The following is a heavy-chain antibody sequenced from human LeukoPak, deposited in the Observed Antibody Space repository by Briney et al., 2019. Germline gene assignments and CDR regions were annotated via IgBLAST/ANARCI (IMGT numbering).Heavy chain of an antibody. D-gene: IGHD3-22*01. J-gene: IGHJ4*02. Sequence: SETLSLTCAVYGGSFSGYYWSWIRQPPGKGLEWIGEINHSGSTNYNPSLKSRVTISVDTSKNQFSLKLSSVTAADTAVYYCARVHAQRGYYYDSSGSIDYWGQGTLVTVSS. CDR2: INHSGST. CDR1: GGSFSGYY. V-gene: IGHV4-34*01. CDR3: ARVHAQRGYYYDSSGSIDY.